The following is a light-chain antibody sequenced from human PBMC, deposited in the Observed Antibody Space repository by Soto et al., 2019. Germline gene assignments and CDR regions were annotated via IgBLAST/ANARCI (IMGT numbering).Light chain of an antibody. CDR3: GTWDSSLSAGRV. CDR2: DNN. CDR1: SSNIGNNY. V-gene: IGLV1-51*01. J-gene: IGLJ1*01. Sequence: HSVLTQPPSVSAAPGQKVTISCSGSSSNIGNNYVSWYQQLPGTAPKLLIYDNNKRPSGIPDRFSGSKSGTSATLGITGLQTGDEADYYCGTWDSSLSAGRVFGTGTKVTVL.